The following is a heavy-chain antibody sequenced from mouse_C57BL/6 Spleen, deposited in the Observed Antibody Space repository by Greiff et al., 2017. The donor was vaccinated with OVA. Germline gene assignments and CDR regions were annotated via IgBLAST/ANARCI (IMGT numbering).Heavy chain of an antibody. J-gene: IGHJ4*01. V-gene: IGHV5-9-1*02. CDR2: ISSGGDYI. CDR1: GFTFSSYA. Sequence: EVKVVESGEGLVKPGGSLKLSCAASGFTFSSYAMSWVRQTPEKRLEWVAYISSGGDYIYYADTVKGRFTISRDNARNTLYLQMSRLMSEDTAMYYCTRGDYDYDVNYAMDYWGQGTSVTVSS. CDR3: TRGDYDYDVNYAMDY. D-gene: IGHD2-4*01.